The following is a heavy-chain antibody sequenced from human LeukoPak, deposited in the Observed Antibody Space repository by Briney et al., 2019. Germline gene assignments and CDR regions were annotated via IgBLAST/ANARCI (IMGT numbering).Heavy chain of an antibody. Sequence: SETLSLTCTVSGGSISSYYWSWIRQPPGKGLEWIGYIYYSGSTNYNPSLKSRVTISVDTSKNQFSLKLSSVTAADTAVYYCARHGPKQVVHYYYYYMDVWGKGTTVTVSS. V-gene: IGHV4-59*01. CDR3: ARHGPKQVVHYYYYYMDV. CDR2: IYYSGST. D-gene: IGHD2-15*01. J-gene: IGHJ6*03. CDR1: GGSISSYY.